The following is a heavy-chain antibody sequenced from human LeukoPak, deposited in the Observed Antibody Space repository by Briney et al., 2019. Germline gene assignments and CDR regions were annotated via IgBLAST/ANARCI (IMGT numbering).Heavy chain of an antibody. D-gene: IGHD5-12*01. CDR3: TRSVRRGSIDY. J-gene: IGHJ4*02. CDR2: MNPNSAKT. CDR1: GGTFSNYA. Sequence: GASVKVSCKASGGTFSNYAISWVRQATGQGLEWMGWMNPNSAKTGYAQKFQGRVTMTRSTSISTAYMELSSLRSEDTAVYYCTRSVRRGSIDYWGPGTLVTVSS. V-gene: IGHV1-8*02.